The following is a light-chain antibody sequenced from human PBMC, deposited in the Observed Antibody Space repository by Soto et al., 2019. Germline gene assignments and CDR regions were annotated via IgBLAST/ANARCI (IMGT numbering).Light chain of an antibody. V-gene: IGKV3-15*01. CDR3: QQYNKWPLT. CDR1: QSVSNN. CDR2: SAS. Sequence: EIVMTQSPVTLSVSPGERATLSCTASQSVSNNLAWYQQKPGHTPRLLIYSASIGATGTPARFSGSGSGSDFTLTISSLQSEDFAVYYCQQYNKWPLTFGPGTKVDIK. J-gene: IGKJ3*01.